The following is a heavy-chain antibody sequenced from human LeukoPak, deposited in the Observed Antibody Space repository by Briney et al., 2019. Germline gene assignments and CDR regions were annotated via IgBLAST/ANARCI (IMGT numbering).Heavy chain of an antibody. D-gene: IGHD4-11*01. Sequence: GVSLRLSCAASRFTVSSKYMSWLRQAQGKGLEWVLIIYSDGSTYYADSVKGRFTISRDNSKNTLYLQMNSLRAEDTAVYYCARDRTGQQLISRKDYYYMDVWGKGTTVTISS. J-gene: IGHJ6*03. CDR3: ARDRTGQQLISRKDYYYMDV. CDR2: IYSDGST. CDR1: RFTVSSKY. V-gene: IGHV3-66*01.